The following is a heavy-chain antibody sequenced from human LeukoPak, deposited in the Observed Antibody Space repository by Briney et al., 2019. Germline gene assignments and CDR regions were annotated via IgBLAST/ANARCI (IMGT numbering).Heavy chain of an antibody. Sequence: GGSLRLSCAASGFSFRNYGIHWVRQAPGKGLEWVAVISYDGSDNHYADSVKGRFTISRDNSKNTLYLQMISLRAEDTAVYYCVGVVRFHNWFDPWGQGTLVIVSS. V-gene: IGHV3-30*03. CDR2: ISYDGSDN. CDR3: VGVVRFHNWFDP. CDR1: GFSFRNYG. D-gene: IGHD3-10*01. J-gene: IGHJ5*02.